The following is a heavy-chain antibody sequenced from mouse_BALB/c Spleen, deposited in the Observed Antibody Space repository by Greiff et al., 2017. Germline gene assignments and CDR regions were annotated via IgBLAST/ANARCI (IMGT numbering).Heavy chain of an antibody. CDR3: ARDLLANWYFDV. J-gene: IGHJ1*01. V-gene: IGHV3-2*02. D-gene: IGHD1-1*01. CDR2: ISYSGST. CDR1: GYSITSDYA. Sequence: EVKLQESGPGLVKPSQSLSLTCTVTGYSITSDYAWNWIRQFPGNKLEWMGYISYSGSTSYNPSLKSRISITRDTSKNQFFLQLNSVTTEDTATYYCARDLLANWYFDVWGAGTTVTVSS.